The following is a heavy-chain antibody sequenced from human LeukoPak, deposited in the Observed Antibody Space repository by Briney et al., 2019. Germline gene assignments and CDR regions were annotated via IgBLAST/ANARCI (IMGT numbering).Heavy chain of an antibody. D-gene: IGHD2-2*01. CDR3: ARDGDSTSPYYYYYYMDV. V-gene: IGHV4-61*02. Sequence: PSQTLSLTCTVSGGSISSGSYYWSWIRQPAGKGLEWIGRIYTSGSTNYNPSLKSRVTMSVDTSKNQFSLKLSSVTAADTAVYYCARDGDSTSPYYYYYYMDVWGKGTTVTVSS. J-gene: IGHJ6*03. CDR1: GGSISSGSYY. CDR2: IYTSGST.